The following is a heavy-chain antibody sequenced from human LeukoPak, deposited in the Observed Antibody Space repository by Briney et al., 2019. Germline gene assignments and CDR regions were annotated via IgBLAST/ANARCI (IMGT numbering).Heavy chain of an antibody. CDR1: GFTFSNYA. D-gene: IGHD1-1*01. CDR3: AKDGGPTVFYYFDY. J-gene: IGHJ4*02. CDR2: ISGSSGGT. Sequence: GGSLRLSCAASGFTFSNYAMSWVRQAPGKGLEWVSGISGSSGGTNYADPVKGRFTISRDNSRNTLHLQMDSLRAEDTAIYYCAKDGGPTVFYYFDYWGQGTLITVSS. V-gene: IGHV3-23*01.